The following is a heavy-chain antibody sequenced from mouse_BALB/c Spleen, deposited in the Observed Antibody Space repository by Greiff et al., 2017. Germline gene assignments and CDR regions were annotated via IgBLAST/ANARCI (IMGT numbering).Heavy chain of an antibody. J-gene: IGHJ3*01. D-gene: IGHD2-10*01. V-gene: IGHV1S81*02. CDR3: ASSAYYGPRWFAY. CDR2: INPSNGRT. CDR1: GYTFTSYW. Sequence: VQLQQPGAELVKPGASVKLSCKASGYTFTSYWMHWVKQRPGQGLEWIGEINPSNGRTNYNEKFKSKATLTVDKSSSTAYMQLSSLTSEDSAVYYCASSAYYGPRWFAYWGQGTLVTVSA.